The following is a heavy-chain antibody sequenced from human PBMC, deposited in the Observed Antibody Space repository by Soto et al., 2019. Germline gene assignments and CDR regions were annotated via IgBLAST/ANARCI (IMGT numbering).Heavy chain of an antibody. Sequence: SSETLSLTCAVYGGSFSGYYWTWIRQPPGKGLEWIGEINHSGSTNYDPSLKSRVTISVDTSKNQFSLNLSSVTAADTAVYYCAREEDEGDRDYYGLDVWGQGTTVTVSS. D-gene: IGHD2-21*02. V-gene: IGHV4-34*01. CDR1: GGSFSGYY. CDR2: INHSGST. CDR3: AREEDEGDRDYYGLDV. J-gene: IGHJ6*02.